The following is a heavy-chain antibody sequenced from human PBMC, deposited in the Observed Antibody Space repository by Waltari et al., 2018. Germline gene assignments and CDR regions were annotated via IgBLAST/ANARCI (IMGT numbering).Heavy chain of an antibody. D-gene: IGHD3-22*01. CDR3: TRKKYYYDTSELGWFDP. CDR1: GFTFSNYW. J-gene: IGHJ5*02. Sequence: EVQLVESGGGLVQPGGSLRLSCAASGFTFSNYWMSWVRQVPVKGLEGVSNVKQDGRYKYYVASEKGRFTISRDNAKSSLYLQMNSLRAEDTAIYYCTRKKYYYDTSELGWFDPWGQGTLVTVSS. V-gene: IGHV3-7*03. CDR2: VKQDGRYK.